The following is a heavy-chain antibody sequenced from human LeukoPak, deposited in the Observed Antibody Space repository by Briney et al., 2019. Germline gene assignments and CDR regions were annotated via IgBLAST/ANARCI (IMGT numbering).Heavy chain of an antibody. CDR3: ASVSGSYTFDY. V-gene: IGHV3-53*01. J-gene: IGHJ4*02. CDR2: IYSGGST. D-gene: IGHD1-26*01. CDR1: GFTVSSNY. Sequence: PGGSLRLSCAASGFTVSSNYMSWVRQAPGKGLEWVSVIYSGGSTYYADSVKGRFTISRDNSKNTLYLQMNSLRAEDTAVYYCASVSGSYTFDYWGQGTLVTVSS.